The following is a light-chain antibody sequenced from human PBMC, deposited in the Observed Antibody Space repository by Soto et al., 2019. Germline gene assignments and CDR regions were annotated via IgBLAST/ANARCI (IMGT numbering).Light chain of an antibody. CDR2: GAS. CDR3: QQRSNWLT. CDR1: QSVSSSY. V-gene: IGKV3D-20*02. Sequence: EIVLTQSPCTLSLSPGDRATISCKASQSVSSSYLAWYQQKPGQAPALLIYGASSRATGIPDRLSGSGSGTDFTLTISRMEPEDFAVYYCQQRSNWLTFGGGTKVDIK. J-gene: IGKJ4*01.